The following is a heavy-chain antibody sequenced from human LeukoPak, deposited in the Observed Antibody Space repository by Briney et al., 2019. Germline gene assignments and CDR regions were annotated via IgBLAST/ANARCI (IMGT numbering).Heavy chain of an antibody. CDR1: GFTFSSYG. CDR2: ISGSGGST. J-gene: IGHJ6*02. V-gene: IGHV3-23*01. Sequence: GGSLRLSCAASGFTFSSYGMSWVRQAPGKGLEWVSAISGSGGSTYYADSVKGRFTISRDNSKNTLYLQMNSLRAEDTAVYYCAKEGPEDCLYYYYYGMDVWGQGATVTVSS. D-gene: IGHD2-21*02. CDR3: AKEGPEDCLYYYYYGMDV.